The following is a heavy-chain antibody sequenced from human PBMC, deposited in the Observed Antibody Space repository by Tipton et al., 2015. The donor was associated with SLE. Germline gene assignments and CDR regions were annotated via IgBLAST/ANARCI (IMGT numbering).Heavy chain of an antibody. CDR2: ISHGGTT. J-gene: IGHJ3*02. D-gene: IGHD2-2*01. Sequence: GLVKPSETLSLMCTVSGDSVRSYYWSWIRQPAGKGLEWIGEISHGGTTNYNPSFKSRATISVDTSKNQFSLKLRSVTAADTAVYYCARHFGGYCTTTICYPNAFGIWGQGTMVTVSS. V-gene: IGHV4-34*01. CDR3: ARHFGGYCTTTICYPNAFGI. CDR1: GDSVRSYY.